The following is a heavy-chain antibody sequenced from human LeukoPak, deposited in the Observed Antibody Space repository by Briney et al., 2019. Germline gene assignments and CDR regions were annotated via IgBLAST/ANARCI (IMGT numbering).Heavy chain of an antibody. CDR2: IYYSGST. D-gene: IGHD6-19*01. Sequence: SETLSLTCTASGGSISSYYWSWIRQPPGKGLEWIGYIYYSGSTNYNPSLKSRVTISVDTSKNQFSLKLSSVTAADTAVYYCARLGSGIAVADKGDYWGQGTLVTVSS. J-gene: IGHJ4*02. CDR1: GGSISSYY. V-gene: IGHV4-59*08. CDR3: ARLGSGIAVADKGDY.